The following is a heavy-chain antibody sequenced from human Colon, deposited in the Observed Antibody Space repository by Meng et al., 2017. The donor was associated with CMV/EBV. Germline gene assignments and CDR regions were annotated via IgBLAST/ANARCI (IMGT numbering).Heavy chain of an antibody. J-gene: IGHJ4*02. CDR2: ISTYNGNT. V-gene: IGHV1-18*01. CDR3: ARAREVGYSAYDYYDF. CDR1: GYTFSSYG. Sequence: GYTFSSYGISGVRQAPGQGLEWMGWISTYNGNTDYAQKFQGRVTMTTDTLTSTAYMELTSLKSDDTAVFYCARAREVGYSAYDYYDFWGQGTLVTVSS. D-gene: IGHD5-12*01.